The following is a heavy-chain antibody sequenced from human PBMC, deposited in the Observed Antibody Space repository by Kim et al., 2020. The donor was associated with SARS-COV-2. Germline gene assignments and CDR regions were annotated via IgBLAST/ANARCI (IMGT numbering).Heavy chain of an antibody. Sequence: SETLSLTCTVSGGSISSGGYYWSWIRQHPGKGLEWIGYIYYSGSTYYNPSLKSRVTISVDTSKNQFSLKLSSLTAADTAVYYCARDAAAGYYDSSGHLGMEVCGQETTVTVSS. V-gene: IGHV4-31*03. J-gene: IGHJ6*02. D-gene: IGHD3-22*01. CDR3: ARDAAAGYYDSSGHLGMEV. CDR1: GGSISSGGYY. CDR2: IYYSGST.